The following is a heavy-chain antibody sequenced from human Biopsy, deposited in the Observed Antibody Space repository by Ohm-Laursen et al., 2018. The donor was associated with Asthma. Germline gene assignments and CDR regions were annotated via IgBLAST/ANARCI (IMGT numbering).Heavy chain of an antibody. D-gene: IGHD6-19*01. V-gene: IGHV3-30*03. CDR1: GFTFSSYG. CDR2: ISYDGSNK. CDR3: ARESSVAGSSDFDY. Sequence: SLRLSCAASGFTFSSYGMHWVRQAPGKGLEWVAVISYDGSNKYYADSVKGRFTISRDNSKNTLYLQMNSLRAEDTTVYYCARESSVAGSSDFDYWGQGTLVTVSS. J-gene: IGHJ4*02.